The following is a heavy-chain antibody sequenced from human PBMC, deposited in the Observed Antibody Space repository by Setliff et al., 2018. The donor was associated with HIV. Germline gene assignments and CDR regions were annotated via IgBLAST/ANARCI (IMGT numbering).Heavy chain of an antibody. V-gene: IGHV4-59*01. J-gene: IGHJ4*02. CDR3: ARVPRQLLKGAAAYFDY. CDR1: DGSLSGYH. D-gene: IGHD5-18*01. CDR2: IYYSGST. Sequence: PSETLSLTCAVYDGSLSGYHWSWIRQPPGKGLEWIGYIYYSGSTNYNPSLKSRVTISVDTSKNQFSLRLSSVTAADTAVYYCARVPRQLLKGAAAYFDYWGQGTLVTVSS.